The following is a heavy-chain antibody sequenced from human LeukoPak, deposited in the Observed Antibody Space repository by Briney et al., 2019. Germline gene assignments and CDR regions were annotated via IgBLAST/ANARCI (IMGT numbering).Heavy chain of an antibody. D-gene: IGHD2-21*02. CDR3: ARDRGCGTNCYSAFDI. CDR1: GYTFTSYY. CDR2: INPSGGST. Sequence: ASVKVSCKASGYTFTSYYIHWVRQAPGQGLEWMGIINPSGGSTNYAQKFQGRVTITRDTSTTTVYMELSSLRSEDTAVYYCARDRGCGTNCYSAFDIWGQGTMITVSS. J-gene: IGHJ3*02. V-gene: IGHV1-46*01.